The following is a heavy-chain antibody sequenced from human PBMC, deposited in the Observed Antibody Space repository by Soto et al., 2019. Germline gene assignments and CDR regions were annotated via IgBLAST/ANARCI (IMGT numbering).Heavy chain of an antibody. CDR3: ARPSYALNWGCHYCMQV. D-gene: IGHD2-2*01. CDR2: INQSGNT. J-gene: IGHJ6*02. CDR1: AGSFSGYY. Sequence: PSETLSLTCAVSAGSFSGYYCTWIRQIPGKGLEWIGEINQSGNTKYNPSLMSRVTMSVDTTRNQFSLKLRSVGAADTAVYYCARPSYALNWGCHYCMQVWGQGTSVTVSS. V-gene: IGHV4-34*01.